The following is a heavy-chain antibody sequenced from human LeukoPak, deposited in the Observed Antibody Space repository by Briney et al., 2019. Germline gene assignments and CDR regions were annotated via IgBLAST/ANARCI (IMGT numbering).Heavy chain of an antibody. CDR3: ARGRGSSGYYFDYFDY. J-gene: IGHJ4*02. Sequence: PSQTLSLTCTVSGGSISSGGYYWSWIRQHPGKGLEWIGYIYYSGNTYYNPSLKSRVTISVDTSKNQFSLKLSSVTAADTAVYYCARGRGSSGYYFDYFDYWGQGTLVTVSS. D-gene: IGHD3-22*01. CDR1: GGSISSGGYY. V-gene: IGHV4-31*03. CDR2: IYYSGNT.